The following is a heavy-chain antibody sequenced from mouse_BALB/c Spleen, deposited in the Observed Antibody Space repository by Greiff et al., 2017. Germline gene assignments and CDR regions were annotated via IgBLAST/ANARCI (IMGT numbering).Heavy chain of an antibody. J-gene: IGHJ3*01. CDR1: GFTFSSYA. CDR3: ARKDYYGSSPWCAY. Sequence: EVHLVESGGGLVKPGGSLKLSCAASGFTFSSYAMSWVRQSPEKRLEWVAEISSGGSYTYYPDTVTGRFTISRDNAKNTLYLEMSSLRSEDTAMFYCARKDYYGSSPWCAYWGQGTLVTVAA. V-gene: IGHV5-9-4*01. D-gene: IGHD1-1*01. CDR2: ISSGGSYT.